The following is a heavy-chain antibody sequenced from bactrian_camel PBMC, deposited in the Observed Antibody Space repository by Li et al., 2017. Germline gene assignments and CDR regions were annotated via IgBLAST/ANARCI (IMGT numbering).Heavy chain of an antibody. CDR2: IDAYGIT. CDR3: AADELVTRLKGLRTCDPNHYHYPD. D-gene: IGHD2*01. V-gene: IGHV3S53*01. J-gene: IGHJ4*01. Sequence: HVQLVESGGDSVQAGGTLRLSCVASGHTDSIDSLITMGWLRQALGKEREGVATIDAYGITRYADSVKGRFSISQGNAKNTWYLQMNSLRPEDSAMYYCAADELVTRLKGLRTCDPNHYHYPDWGQGTQVTVS. CDR1: GHTDSIDSLIT.